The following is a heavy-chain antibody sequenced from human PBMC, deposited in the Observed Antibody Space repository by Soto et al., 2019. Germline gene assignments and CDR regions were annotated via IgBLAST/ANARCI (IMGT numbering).Heavy chain of an antibody. CDR2: ISGSGGST. J-gene: IGHJ4*02. D-gene: IGHD3-22*01. CDR1: GFTFISYP. Sequence: GVSLRLCCAASGFTFISYPMSWVRKAPGKGLEWVSAISGSGGSTYYADSVKGRFTISRDNSKNALYLQMNSLRAEDTAVYYCAKDRGHSSGYYLVGWESPFLIDYWGQGTLVTVSS. CDR3: AKDRGHSSGYYLVGWESPFLIDY. V-gene: IGHV3-23*01.